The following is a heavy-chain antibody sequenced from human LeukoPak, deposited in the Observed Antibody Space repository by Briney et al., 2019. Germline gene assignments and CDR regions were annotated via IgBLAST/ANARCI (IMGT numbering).Heavy chain of an antibody. J-gene: IGHJ4*02. D-gene: IGHD3-3*01. V-gene: IGHV4-30-2*01. CDR2: IYHSGST. CDR3: ARGRITIFGVVNHFDY. Sequence: TQTLSLTCAVSGGSISSGGYSWSWIRQPPGKGLEWIGYIYHSGSTYYNPSLKSRVTVSVDRSKNQFSLKLSSVTAADTAVYYCARGRITIFGVVNHFDYWGQGTLVTVSS. CDR1: GGSISSGGYS.